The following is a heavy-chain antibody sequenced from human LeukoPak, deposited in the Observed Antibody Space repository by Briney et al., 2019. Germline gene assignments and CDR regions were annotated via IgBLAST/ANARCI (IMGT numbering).Heavy chain of an antibody. V-gene: IGHV4-34*01. D-gene: IGHD3-10*01. J-gene: IGHJ4*02. Sequence: PSETLSLACTVYGGPFTSYDWAWIRQPPGKGLEWIGEINHDAFTKYNPSLKSRVTISIDTSKSHFSLNLTSVTAADTAVYYCAKYSGSDTYSLQNWGRGTLVTVSS. CDR2: INHDAFT. CDR3: AKYSGSDTYSLQN. CDR1: GGPFTSYD.